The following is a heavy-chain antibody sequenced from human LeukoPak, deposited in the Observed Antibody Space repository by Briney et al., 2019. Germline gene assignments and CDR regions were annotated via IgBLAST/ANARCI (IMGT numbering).Heavy chain of an antibody. V-gene: IGHV3-23*01. D-gene: IGHD6-13*01. J-gene: IGHJ4*02. CDR2: ISGSGGST. Sequence: GGSLRLPCAASGLPFSSYLMTWARQAPGKGLEWVSAISGSGGSTYYADPVKGRFTISRDNSKNTLYLQLNSLRAEDTAVYYCAKDRAYSSSWYRGEDYWGQGTLVTVSS. CDR3: AKDRAYSSSWYRGEDY. CDR1: GLPFSSYL.